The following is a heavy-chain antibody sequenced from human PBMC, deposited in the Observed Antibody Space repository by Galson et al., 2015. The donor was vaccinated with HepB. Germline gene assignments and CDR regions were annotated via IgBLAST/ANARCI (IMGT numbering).Heavy chain of an antibody. D-gene: IGHD5-24*01. CDR3: AREGDGYNWRPQYYFDY. CDR2: ISYDGNNK. J-gene: IGHJ4*02. V-gene: IGHV3-30-3*01. Sequence: SLRLSCAASGFTFRSYAMHWVRQAPGKGLEWVAVISYDGNNKYYADSVKGRFTISRDNSKSTLYLQMNSLRAEDTAVYYCAREGDGYNWRPQYYFDYWGQGTLVTVPS. CDR1: GFTFRSYA.